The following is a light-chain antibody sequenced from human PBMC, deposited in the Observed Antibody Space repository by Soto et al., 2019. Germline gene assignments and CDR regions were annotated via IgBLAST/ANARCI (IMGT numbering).Light chain of an antibody. J-gene: IGLJ2*01. Sequence: QSALTQPPSASGSPGQSVTISCTGMSSDVGGYNYVSWYQQHPGKAPKLMIYEVSKRPSGVPDRFSGSKSGNTASLTVSGLQAEDEADYYCSSYAGANSVVFGGWTKVTVL. CDR2: EVS. CDR1: SSDVGGYNY. CDR3: SSYAGANSVV. V-gene: IGLV2-8*01.